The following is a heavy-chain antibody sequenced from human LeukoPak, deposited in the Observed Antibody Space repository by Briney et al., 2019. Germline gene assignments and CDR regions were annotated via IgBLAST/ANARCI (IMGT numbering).Heavy chain of an antibody. V-gene: IGHV3-49*04. CDR2: IRSKAYGGTT. Sequence: GGSLRLSCTASGFTFGDYAMSWARQAPGKGLEWVGFIRSKAYGGTTEYAASVKGRFTISRDDSKSIAYLQMNSLKTEDTAVYYCTRDAAGGYDSNWFDPWGQGTLVTVSS. D-gene: IGHD5-12*01. J-gene: IGHJ5*02. CDR3: TRDAAGGYDSNWFDP. CDR1: GFTFGDYA.